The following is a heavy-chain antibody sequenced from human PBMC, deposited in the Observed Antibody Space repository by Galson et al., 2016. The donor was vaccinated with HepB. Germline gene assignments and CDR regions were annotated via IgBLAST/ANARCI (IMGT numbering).Heavy chain of an antibody. CDR2: ISASNSDP. V-gene: IGHV3-11*06. Sequence: SLRLSCAGSGFSFSLYYVGWIRQAPGKGLEWVAYISASNSDPNYADSVRGRFTISRDNAKNSVFLQMNSLRAEDTAVYYCARLIREPDKWGPGTLVTVSS. J-gene: IGHJ4*01. CDR1: GFSFSLYY. CDR3: ARLIREPDK. D-gene: IGHD1-26*01.